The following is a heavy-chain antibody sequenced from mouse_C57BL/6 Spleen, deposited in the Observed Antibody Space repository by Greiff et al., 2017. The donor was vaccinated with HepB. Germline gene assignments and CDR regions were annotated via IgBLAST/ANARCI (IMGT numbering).Heavy chain of an antibody. CDR3: AIPDYYGSSSYWYFDV. D-gene: IGHD1-1*01. CDR1: GYTFTSYW. V-gene: IGHV1-64*01. J-gene: IGHJ1*03. CDR2: IHPNSGST. Sequence: QVQLQQPGAELVKPGASVKLSCKASGYTFTSYWMHWVKQRPGQGLEWIGMIHPNSGSTNYNEKFKSKATLTVDKSSSTAYMQLSSLTSEDSAVYDCAIPDYYGSSSYWYFDVWGTGTTVTVSS.